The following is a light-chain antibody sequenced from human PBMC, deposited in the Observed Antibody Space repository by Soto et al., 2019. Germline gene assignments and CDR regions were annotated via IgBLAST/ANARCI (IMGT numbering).Light chain of an antibody. CDR2: GAS. CDR1: QSISSSY. V-gene: IGKV3-20*01. CDR3: QHYGSSPPIT. J-gene: IGKJ5*01. Sequence: EIVLTQSPGTLSLSPGERATISCRASQSISSSYLAWYQQKPGQDPRFLIYGASSRATGIPDRFSGSGSGTDFTLTISRLEPEDFAVYYCQHYGSSPPITFGQGTRLEIK.